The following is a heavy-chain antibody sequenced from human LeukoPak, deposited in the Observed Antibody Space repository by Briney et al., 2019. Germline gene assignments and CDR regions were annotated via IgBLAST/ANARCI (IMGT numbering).Heavy chain of an antibody. Sequence: QPGGSLRLSCAASGFTFSSYAMSWVRQAPGKGLEWVSAISGSGGSTYYADSVKGRFTNSKDHSKTTLYLQMNSLRAEDTAVYYCPRGGSWYRDYWGQGTLVTVSS. J-gene: IGHJ4*02. CDR2: ISGSGGST. CDR3: PRGGSWYRDY. D-gene: IGHD6-13*01. V-gene: IGHV3-23*01. CDR1: GFTFSSYA.